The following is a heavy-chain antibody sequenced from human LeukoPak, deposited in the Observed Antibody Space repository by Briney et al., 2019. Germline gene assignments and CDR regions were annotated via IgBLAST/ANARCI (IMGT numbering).Heavy chain of an antibody. J-gene: IGHJ4*02. D-gene: IGHD4-17*01. Sequence: GRSLRLSCAASGSTFSSYAMHWVRQAPGKGLEWVAVISYDGSNKHYADSVKGRFTISRDNSKNTLYLQMNSLRAEDTAVYYCAREEGLTVTIDYWGQGTLVTVSS. CDR3: AREEGLTVTIDY. V-gene: IGHV3-30-3*01. CDR2: ISYDGSNK. CDR1: GSTFSSYA.